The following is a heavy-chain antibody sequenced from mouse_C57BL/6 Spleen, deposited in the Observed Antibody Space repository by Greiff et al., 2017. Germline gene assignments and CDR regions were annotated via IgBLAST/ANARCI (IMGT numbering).Heavy chain of an antibody. Sequence: DVMLVESGGDLVKPGGSLKLSCAASGFTFSSYGMSWVRQTPDKRLEWVATISSGGSYTYYPDSVKGRFTISRDNAKNTLYLQMSSLKSEDTAMYYCARHHYYYGSSHWFAYWGQGTLVTVSA. V-gene: IGHV5-6*02. CDR2: ISSGGSYT. D-gene: IGHD1-1*01. J-gene: IGHJ3*01. CDR1: GFTFSSYG. CDR3: ARHHYYYGSSHWFAY.